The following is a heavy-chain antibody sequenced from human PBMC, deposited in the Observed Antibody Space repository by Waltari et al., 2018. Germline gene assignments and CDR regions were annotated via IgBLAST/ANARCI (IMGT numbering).Heavy chain of an antibody. V-gene: IGHV3-9*01. CDR3: AKDYSSTVSIPHFDH. J-gene: IGHJ4*02. Sequence: EVQVVESGGGLVQPGRSLRLSCTASGFTFDDHAMHWGRQSPGKGLEWVSGINWKGDITGYADSVKGRFTISRDNAQNSVFLQMNSLRREDAALYFCAKDYSSTVSIPHFDHWGQGVLVAVSS. CDR2: INWKGDIT. D-gene: IGHD2-15*01. CDR1: GFTFDDHA.